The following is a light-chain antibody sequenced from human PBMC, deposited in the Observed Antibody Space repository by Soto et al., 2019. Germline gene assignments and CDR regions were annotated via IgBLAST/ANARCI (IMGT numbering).Light chain of an antibody. CDR1: QDIKKY. Sequence: DIQMTQSPSSLSASVGDRVIITCQASQDIKKYLNWYQQKPGKAPKLLIYETSNLETGVPSRFSGSGSGTYFTFTISTLQFEDLATYYCQQYDNIPLTFGPGTKVDIK. CDR3: QQYDNIPLT. V-gene: IGKV1-33*01. J-gene: IGKJ3*01. CDR2: ETS.